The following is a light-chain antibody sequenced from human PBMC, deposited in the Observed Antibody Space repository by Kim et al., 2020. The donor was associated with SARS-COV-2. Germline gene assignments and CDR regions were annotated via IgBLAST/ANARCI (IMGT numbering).Light chain of an antibody. CDR3: QQYNKWPV. CDR2: DAS. J-gene: IGKJ2*01. CDR1: QSVYSN. V-gene: IGKV3-15*01. Sequence: EIVMTQSLVTLSVSPGEGATLSCRASQSVYSNLAWYQQKPGQTPRLLIYDASKRATGVPARFSGSGSGTEFTLTISSLQSEDFAVYYCQQYNKWPVFGQGTKLEI.